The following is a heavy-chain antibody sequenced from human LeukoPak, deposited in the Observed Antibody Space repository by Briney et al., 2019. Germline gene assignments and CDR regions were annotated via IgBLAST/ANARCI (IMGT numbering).Heavy chain of an antibody. V-gene: IGHV4-34*01. D-gene: IGHD3-3*01. CDR2: INHSGST. Sequence: SETLSLTCAVYGGSFSGYYWSWIRQPPGKGLEWIGEINHSGSTNYNPSLKSRVAISVDTSKNQFSLKLSSVTAADTAVYYCARGVNFRPNLFGVVIIPVSGFDYWGQGTLVTVSS. CDR3: ARGVNFRPNLFGVVIIPVSGFDY. CDR1: GGSFSGYY. J-gene: IGHJ4*02.